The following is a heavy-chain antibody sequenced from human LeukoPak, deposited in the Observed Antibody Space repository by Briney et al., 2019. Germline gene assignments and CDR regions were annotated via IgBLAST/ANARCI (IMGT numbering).Heavy chain of an antibody. CDR1: GFTFSSYS. V-gene: IGHV3-21*04. D-gene: IGHD2-2*01. J-gene: IGHJ6*03. CDR3: ARLGYCSSTSCYFWNDYYYMDV. CDR2: ISSSSSYI. Sequence: GGSLRLSCAASGFTFSSYSMNWVRQAPGKGLEWVSSISSSSSYIYYADSVKGRFTISRDNAKNSLYLQMNSLRAEDTAVYYCARLGYCSSTSCYFWNDYYYMDVWGKGTTVTISS.